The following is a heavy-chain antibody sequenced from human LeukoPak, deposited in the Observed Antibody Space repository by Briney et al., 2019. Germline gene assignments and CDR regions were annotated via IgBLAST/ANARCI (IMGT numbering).Heavy chain of an antibody. CDR3: ARDAFGRDSSSWYYFDY. D-gene: IGHD6-13*01. CDR2: ISSSSSYI. V-gene: IGHV3-21*01. Sequence: PGGSLRLSCAASGFTFSSYSMNWVRQAPGKGLEWVSSISSSSSYIYYADSVKGRFTISRDNAKNSLYLQMNSLRAEDTAVYYCARDAFGRDSSSWYYFDYWGQGTLVTVSS. J-gene: IGHJ4*02. CDR1: GFTFSSYS.